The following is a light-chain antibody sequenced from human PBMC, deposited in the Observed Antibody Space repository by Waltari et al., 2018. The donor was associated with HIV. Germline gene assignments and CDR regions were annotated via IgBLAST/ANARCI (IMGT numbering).Light chain of an antibody. CDR3: AAWDDSLSGLV. CDR2: RNN. CDR1: SPNIGSNY. J-gene: IGLJ3*02. Sequence: QSVLTQQPSASGTPGQRVTISCPGSSPNIGSNYVYWYQQLPGTAPKLLIYRNNQRPSGVPDRLSGSKSGTSASLAISGLRSEYEADYYCAAWDDSLSGLVFGGGTKLTVL. V-gene: IGLV1-47*01.